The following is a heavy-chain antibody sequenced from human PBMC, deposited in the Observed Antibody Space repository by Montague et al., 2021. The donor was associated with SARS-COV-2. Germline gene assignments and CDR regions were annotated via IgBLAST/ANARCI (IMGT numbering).Heavy chain of an antibody. Sequence: SLSLSFSASGFTFSNPPMSWVRQAPGKGLDWVSVIHSAGRGTYYADSVQGRFTISRDNLKNTEYLQMNSLRDVDTALYYCAKVGDILTGYSLINLDAWGQGTLVVVSS. V-gene: IGHV3-23*03. D-gene: IGHD3-9*01. CDR3: AKVGDILTGYSLINLDA. CDR1: GFTFSNPP. CDR2: IHSAGRGT. J-gene: IGHJ5*02.